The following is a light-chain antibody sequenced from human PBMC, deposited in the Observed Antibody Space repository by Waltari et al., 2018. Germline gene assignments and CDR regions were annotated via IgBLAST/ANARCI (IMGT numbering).Light chain of an antibody. CDR1: QSVRVY. CDR2: DTS. Sequence: EIVLTQSPATLSLSPGERATLSCRASQSVRVYLAWYQQKPGQAPRLLIYDTSNRASGTPDRFSGSGSGTDFSLSISSLEPEDFAVYYCQQYENSPLTFGGGTQVETK. CDR3: QQYENSPLT. J-gene: IGKJ4*01. V-gene: IGKV3-11*01.